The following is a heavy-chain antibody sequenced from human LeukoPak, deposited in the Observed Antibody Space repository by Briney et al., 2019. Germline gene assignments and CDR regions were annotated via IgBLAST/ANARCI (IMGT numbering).Heavy chain of an antibody. J-gene: IGHJ5*02. CDR1: GFTFSSYA. V-gene: IGHV3-23*01. CDR3: AKSSIAARPGLNWFDP. D-gene: IGHD6-6*01. Sequence: GGSLRLSCAASGFTFSSYAMSWVRQAPGKGLEWVSAISGSGGSTYYADSVKGRFTITRDNSKNTLYLQMNSLRAEDTAVYYCAKSSIAARPGLNWFDPWGQGTLVTVSS. CDR2: ISGSGGST.